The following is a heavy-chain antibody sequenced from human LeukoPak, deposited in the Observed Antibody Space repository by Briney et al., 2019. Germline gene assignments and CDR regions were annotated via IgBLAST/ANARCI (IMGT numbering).Heavy chain of an antibody. CDR1: GFTFSSYA. J-gene: IGHJ6*02. CDR2: ISYDGGNK. CDR3: ARGGSRPSYYDFWSGYYLYYYYGMDV. Sequence: GGSLRLSCAASGFTFSSYAMHWVRQAPGKGLEWVAVISYDGGNKYYADSVKGRFTISRDNSKNTLYLQMNSLRAEDTAVYYCARGGSRPSYYDFWSGYYLYYYYGMDVWGQGTTVTVSS. D-gene: IGHD3-3*01. V-gene: IGHV3-30-3*01.